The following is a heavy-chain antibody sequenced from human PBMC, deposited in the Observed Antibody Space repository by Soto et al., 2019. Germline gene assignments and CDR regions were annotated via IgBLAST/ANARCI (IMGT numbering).Heavy chain of an antibody. J-gene: IGHJ4*02. CDR3: SRQNHNYHDSKGYGYSIEY. V-gene: IGHV3-11*01. Sequence: GGSLRLSCAASGFDFSDYYMTWLRQAPGKGLERVSYIGTSVNTVFYPDSVKGRFTISRDNAKKSLYLQMKGLRADDTAVDYGSRQNHNYHDSKGYGYSIEYWGQGTLVTVCS. CDR2: IGTSVNTV. CDR1: GFDFSDYY. D-gene: IGHD5-18*01.